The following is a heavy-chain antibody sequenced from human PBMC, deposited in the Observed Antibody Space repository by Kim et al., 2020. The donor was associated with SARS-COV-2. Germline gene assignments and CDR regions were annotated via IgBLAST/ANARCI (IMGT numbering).Heavy chain of an antibody. CDR2: ISYDGSNK. D-gene: IGHD6-19*01. CDR1: GFTFSSYA. V-gene: IGHV3-30*04. J-gene: IGHJ4*02. CDR3: ARDRFAEQWLDTFDY. Sequence: GGSLRLSCAASGFTFSSYAMHWVRQAPGKGLEWVAVISYDGSNKYYADYVKGRFTISRDNSKNTLYLQMNSLRAEDTVVYYCARDRFAEQWLDTFDYWGQGTLVTVSS.